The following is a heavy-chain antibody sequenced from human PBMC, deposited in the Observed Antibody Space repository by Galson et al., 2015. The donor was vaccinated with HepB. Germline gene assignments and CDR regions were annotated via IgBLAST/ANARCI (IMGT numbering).Heavy chain of an antibody. CDR1: GFSFTSYW. CDR2: IYLGDSDT. D-gene: IGHD1-26*01. Sequence: QSGAEVKKPGESLKISCKGSGFSFTSYWIGWVRQMPGKGLEWMGIIYLGDSDTRYSPSFQGQVTISADKSISTAYVQRSGLRASDTAMYHCAILGAIDYWGQGTLVTVSS. J-gene: IGHJ4*02. V-gene: IGHV5-51*01. CDR3: AILGAIDY.